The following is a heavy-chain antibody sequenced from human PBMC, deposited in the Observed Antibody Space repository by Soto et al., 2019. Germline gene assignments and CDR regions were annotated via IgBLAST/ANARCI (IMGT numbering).Heavy chain of an antibody. J-gene: IGHJ6*02. V-gene: IGHV4-39*01. D-gene: IGHD3-3*01. Sequence: SETLSLTCTVSGGSISSSSYYWGWIRQPPGKGLEWIGSIYYSGSTYYNPSLKSRVTISVDTSKNQFSLKLSSVTAADTAVYYCARLTGNFWSGYPNYYYYGMDVWGQGTTVT. CDR3: ARLTGNFWSGYPNYYYYGMDV. CDR2: IYYSGST. CDR1: GGSISSSSYY.